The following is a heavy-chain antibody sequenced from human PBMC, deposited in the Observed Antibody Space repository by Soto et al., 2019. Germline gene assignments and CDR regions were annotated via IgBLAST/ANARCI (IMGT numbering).Heavy chain of an antibody. V-gene: IGHV1-18*04. CDR2: ISASKGNA. Sequence: QVQLVQSGGEVKKPGASVKVSCTASGYSFNTYGITWVRQAPGQGLEWLGWISASKGNANYAKKVQDRVTMTIDTSTNTAYMDLRSLRPDDTAVYYCARVSYYDVVTGYDPQKDFYYAMDVWGQGTTVTVSS. D-gene: IGHD3-9*01. CDR1: GYSFNTYG. J-gene: IGHJ6*02. CDR3: ARVSYYDVVTGYDPQKDFYYAMDV.